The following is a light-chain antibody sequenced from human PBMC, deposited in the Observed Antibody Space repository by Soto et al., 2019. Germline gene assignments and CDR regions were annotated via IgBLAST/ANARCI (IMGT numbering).Light chain of an antibody. CDR1: SSDVGAYDH. CDR2: EVS. Sequence: QSVLTQPPSASGSPGQSVTFSCTGTSSDVGAYDHVSWYQQHPGQAPNLMIYEVSKRSSGIPDRFSGSKAGNTASLTVSGLQAEDEADYYGSSYAGSNDPYYVFGTGTKLTVL. CDR3: SSYAGSNDPYYV. J-gene: IGLJ1*01. V-gene: IGLV2-8*01.